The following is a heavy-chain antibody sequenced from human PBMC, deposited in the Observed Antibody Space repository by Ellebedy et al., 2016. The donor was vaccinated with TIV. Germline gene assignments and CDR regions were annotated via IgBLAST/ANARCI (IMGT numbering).Heavy chain of an antibody. CDR3: ASAAKATVGAIDY. J-gene: IGHJ4*02. D-gene: IGHD1-26*01. V-gene: IGHV3-72*01. CDR2: IGNGAKSDTT. Sequence: PGGSLRLSCAASGLSLSDHYMVWVRQAPGKGLEWVARIGNGAKSDTTQYAASVKGRFTISRDDSKNSLYLQMSSLKTEDTAVYYCASAAKATVGAIDYWGQGTLVTVSS. CDR1: GLSLSDHY.